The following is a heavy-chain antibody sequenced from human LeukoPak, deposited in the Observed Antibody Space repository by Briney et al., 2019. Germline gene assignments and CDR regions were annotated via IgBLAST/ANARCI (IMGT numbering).Heavy chain of an antibody. D-gene: IGHD3-10*01. CDR2: IYYSGST. Sequence: SETLSLTCTVSGGSIRSYYWSWIRQPPGKGLEWIGYIYYSGSTNYNPSLKSRVTISVDTSKNQFSLKLSSVTAADTAVYYCARGLYYGSWYYFDYWGQGTLVTVSS. CDR3: ARGLYYGSWYYFDY. J-gene: IGHJ4*02. CDR1: GGSIRSYY. V-gene: IGHV4-59*01.